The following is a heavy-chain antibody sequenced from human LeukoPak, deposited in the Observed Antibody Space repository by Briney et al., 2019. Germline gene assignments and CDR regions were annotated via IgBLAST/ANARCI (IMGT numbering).Heavy chain of an antibody. Sequence: ASVKVSCKASGYTFVSFGITWVRQAPGQGLEWMGWVIANSGDTIYTEKFQDRVTMPTDTSTTTAYLEVRSLRSDDTAVYYCARDRRDWLDSWGQETLVTVSS. CDR2: VIANSGDT. CDR1: GYTFVSFG. CDR3: ARDRRDWLDS. J-gene: IGHJ5*01. V-gene: IGHV1-18*01.